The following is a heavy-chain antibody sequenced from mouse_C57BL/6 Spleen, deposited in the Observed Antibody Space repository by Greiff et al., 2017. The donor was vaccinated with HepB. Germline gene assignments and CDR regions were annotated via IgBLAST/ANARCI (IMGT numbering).Heavy chain of an antibody. D-gene: IGHD1-1*01. CDR1: GYAFSSSW. Sequence: QVQLQQSGPELVKPGASVKISCKASGYAFSSSWMNWVKQRPGKGLEWIGRIYPGDGDTNYNGKFKGKATLTADKSSSTAYMQLSRLTSEDSAVYFCAREDYYGSSLGYFDYWGQGTTLTVSS. CDR2: IYPGDGDT. V-gene: IGHV1-82*01. J-gene: IGHJ2*01. CDR3: AREDYYGSSLGYFDY.